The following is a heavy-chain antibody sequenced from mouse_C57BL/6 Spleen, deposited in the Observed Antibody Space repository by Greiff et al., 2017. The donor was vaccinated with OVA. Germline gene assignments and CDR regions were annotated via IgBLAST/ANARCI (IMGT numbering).Heavy chain of an antibody. V-gene: IGHV1-52*01. Sequence: VQLQQPGAELVRPGSSVKLSCKASGYTFTSYWMHWVKQRPIQGLEWIGNIDPSDSETHYNQKFKDKATLTVDKSSSTAYMQLSSLTSEDSAVYYCARGITTGPYWYFDVWGTGTTGTVSS. J-gene: IGHJ1*03. D-gene: IGHD2-4*01. CDR3: ARGITTGPYWYFDV. CDR1: GYTFTSYW. CDR2: IDPSDSET.